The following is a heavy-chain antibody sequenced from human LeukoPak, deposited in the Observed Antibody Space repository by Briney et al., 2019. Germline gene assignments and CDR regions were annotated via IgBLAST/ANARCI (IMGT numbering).Heavy chain of an antibody. V-gene: IGHV4-39*01. CDR1: GGSISSSSYY. D-gene: IGHD3-16*01. CDR2: IYYSGST. Sequence: SETLSLTCTVSGGSISSSSYYWGWIRQPPGKGLEWIGCIYYSGSTYYNPSLKSRVTISVDTSKNQFSLKLSSVTAADTAVYYCARRDTGGYFDYWGQGTLVTVSS. J-gene: IGHJ4*02. CDR3: ARRDTGGYFDY.